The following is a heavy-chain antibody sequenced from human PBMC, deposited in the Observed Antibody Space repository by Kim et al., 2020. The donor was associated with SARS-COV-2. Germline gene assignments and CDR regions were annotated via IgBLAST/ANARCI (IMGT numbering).Heavy chain of an antibody. CDR2: IYYSGST. Sequence: SETLSLTCTVSGGSISSSSYYWGWIRQPPGKGLEWIGSIYYSGSTYYNPSLKSRVTISVDTSKNQFSLKLSSVTAADTAVYYCASPGYSSSSPFDYWGQGTLVTVSS. CDR3: ASPGYSSSSPFDY. CDR1: GGSISSSSYY. V-gene: IGHV4-39*01. D-gene: IGHD6-6*01. J-gene: IGHJ4*02.